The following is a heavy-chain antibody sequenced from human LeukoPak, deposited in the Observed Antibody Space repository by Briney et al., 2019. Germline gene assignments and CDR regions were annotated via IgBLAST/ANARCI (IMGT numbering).Heavy chain of an antibody. CDR2: IYSGGST. CDR1: GFSVSSTY. J-gene: IGHJ3*02. CDR3: ARESYYDSGFALDI. Sequence: GGSLRLSCAASGFSVSSTYMNCVRQAPGKALEWVSVIYSGGSTYYRDSVTGRFTISRDNSKNTLYLQMNSLRADDTAVYYCARESYYDSGFALDIWGQGTRVTVSS. V-gene: IGHV3-53*01. D-gene: IGHD3-10*01.